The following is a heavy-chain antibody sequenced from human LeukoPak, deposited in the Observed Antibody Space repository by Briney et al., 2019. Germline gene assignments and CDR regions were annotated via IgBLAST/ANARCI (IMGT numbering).Heavy chain of an antibody. V-gene: IGHV3-53*01. CDR2: IYSGGST. CDR3: ARGPGYCSSTSCWGDNWFDP. CDR1: GFTVSSNY. D-gene: IGHD2-2*01. Sequence: PGESLRLSCAASGFTVSSNYMSWVRQAPGKGLEWVSVIYSGGSTYYADSVKGRFTISRDNSKNTLYLQMNSLRAEDTAVYYCARGPGYCSSTSCWGDNWFDPWGQGTLVTVSS. J-gene: IGHJ5*02.